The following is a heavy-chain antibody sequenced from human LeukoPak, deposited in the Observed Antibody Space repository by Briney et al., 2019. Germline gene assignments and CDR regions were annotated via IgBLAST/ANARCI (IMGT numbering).Heavy chain of an antibody. Sequence: ASVKVSCKASGYTFTSHYMQWVRLAPGQRLEWMGIINPSGGGTRYAQKFQGRVTMTRDTSTSTVYMELSSLRSEDTAVYYCAREGSGSLPHLDHWGQGTLVTVSS. V-gene: IGHV1-46*01. J-gene: IGHJ4*02. CDR3: AREGSGSLPHLDH. CDR1: GYTFTSHY. CDR2: INPSGGGT. D-gene: IGHD3-10*01.